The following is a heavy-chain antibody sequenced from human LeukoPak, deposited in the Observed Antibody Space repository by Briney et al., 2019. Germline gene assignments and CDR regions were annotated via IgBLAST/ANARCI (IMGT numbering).Heavy chain of an antibody. CDR2: INHSGST. Sequence: SETLSLTCAVDGGSVSGYYWSWIRQPPGKGLELSGEINHSGSTNYNPSLKSRVTISVDMSKDQFSLKLGSVTAADTAVYYCARGPPADYYDRSGFYPCFDYWGQGALVTVSS. J-gene: IGHJ4*02. D-gene: IGHD3-22*01. V-gene: IGHV4-34*01. CDR1: GGSVSGYY. CDR3: ARGPPADYYDRSGFYPCFDY.